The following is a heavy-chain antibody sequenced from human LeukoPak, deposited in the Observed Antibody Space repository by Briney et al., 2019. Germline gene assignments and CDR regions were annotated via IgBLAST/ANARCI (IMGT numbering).Heavy chain of an antibody. D-gene: IGHD5-18*01. Sequence: PGGSLRLSCAASGFTFSSYSMNWVRQAPGKGLEWVSSISSSSSYIYYADSVKGRFTISRDNAKNSLYLQMNSLRAEDTAVYYCARAGYRNYYYYMDVWGKGTTVTVSS. V-gene: IGHV3-21*01. J-gene: IGHJ6*03. CDR1: GFTFSSYS. CDR2: ISSSSSYI. CDR3: ARAGYRNYYYYMDV.